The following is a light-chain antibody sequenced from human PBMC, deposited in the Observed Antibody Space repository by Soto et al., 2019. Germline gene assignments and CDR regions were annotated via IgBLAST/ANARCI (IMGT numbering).Light chain of an antibody. V-gene: IGKV3-11*01. CDR2: DAS. CDR3: QQRSNWPPRVYT. J-gene: IGKJ2*01. CDR1: QSVSSY. Sequence: EIVLTQSPATLSLSPGERATLSCRASQSVSSYLAWYQQKPGQAPRLLIYDASNRATGIPARFSGSVSGTDFTLTIASPEAEDFAVYYCQQRSNWPPRVYTCRQGTKLEIK.